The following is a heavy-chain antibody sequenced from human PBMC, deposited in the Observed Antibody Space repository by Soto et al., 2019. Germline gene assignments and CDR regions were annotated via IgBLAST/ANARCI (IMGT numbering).Heavy chain of an antibody. CDR1: GFTFSDYY. J-gene: IGHJ4*02. CDR2: ISSSSSYT. V-gene: IGHV3-11*06. D-gene: IGHD6-13*01. CDR3: ARIQRIAAAGIDY. Sequence: GGSLRLSCAASGFTFSDYYMSWIRQAPGKGLEWVSYISSSSSYTNYADSVKGRFTISRDNAKNSLYLQMNSLRAEDTAVYYCARIQRIAAAGIDYWGQGTLVTVSS.